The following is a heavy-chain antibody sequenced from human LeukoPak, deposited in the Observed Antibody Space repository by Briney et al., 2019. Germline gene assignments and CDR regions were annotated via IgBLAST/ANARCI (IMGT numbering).Heavy chain of an antibody. CDR1: AFTFTSYS. J-gene: IGHJ4*02. Sequence: PGRSLTPSSSASAFTFTSYSMHWVRPPQRKGLEYVSAISRNGGSTYYADSVKGRFTISRDNSKNTLYLQMNSLRAEDTAVYYCAKLSRAPGEEQGDYWGQGTLVTVSS. CDR3: AKLSRAPGEEQGDY. D-gene: IGHD1-26*01. V-gene: IGHV3-64*04. CDR2: ISRNGGST.